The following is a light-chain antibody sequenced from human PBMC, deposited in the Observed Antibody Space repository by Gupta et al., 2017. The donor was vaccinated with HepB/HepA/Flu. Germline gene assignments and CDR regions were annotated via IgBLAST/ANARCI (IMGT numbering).Light chain of an antibody. J-gene: IGLJ1*01. Sequence: QLVLTQPPSASASLEASVPLTCTLSSVHSSYAIAWHQQQPEKGPRYLMKVNSDGSHTKGDGIPDRFSGSSSGAERYLTISSLQAEDEADYYCQTWGSGIGYAFGTGTKVTVL. V-gene: IGLV4-69*01. CDR3: QTWGSGIGYA. CDR1: SVHSSYA. CDR2: VNSDGSH.